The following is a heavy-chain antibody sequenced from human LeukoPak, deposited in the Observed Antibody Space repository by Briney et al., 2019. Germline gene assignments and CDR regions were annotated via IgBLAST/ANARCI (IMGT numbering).Heavy chain of an antibody. CDR3: AKATNYDSSGYTDAFDI. J-gene: IGHJ3*02. Sequence: GGSLRLSCAASGFTFSRYGMHWVRQAPGKGLEWVSFIRYDGSNKYYADSVKGRFTISRDNSKNTLYLQMNSLRVEDTAVYYCAKATNYDSSGYTDAFDIWGQGTMVTVPS. CDR2: IRYDGSNK. D-gene: IGHD3-22*01. V-gene: IGHV3-30*02. CDR1: GFTFSRYG.